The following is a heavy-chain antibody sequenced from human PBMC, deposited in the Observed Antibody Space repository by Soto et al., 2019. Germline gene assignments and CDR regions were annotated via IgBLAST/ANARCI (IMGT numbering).Heavy chain of an antibody. CDR2: LHSGGDT. CDR1: GIPVSSNY. V-gene: IGHV3-53*04. D-gene: IGHD3-10*01. Sequence: EVQLVESGGGLVQPGGSLRLSCVASGIPVSSNYMTWVRQAPGKGLEWVSVLHSGGDTYYANSVKGRFTISRHDSTNPVFLQMNSLTAEDTAVYYCARDGPYYYASRMDVWGQGTTVTVSS. J-gene: IGHJ6*02. CDR3: ARDGPYYYASRMDV.